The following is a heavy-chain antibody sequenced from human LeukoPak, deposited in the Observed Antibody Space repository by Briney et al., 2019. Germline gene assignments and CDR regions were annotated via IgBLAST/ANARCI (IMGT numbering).Heavy chain of an antibody. CDR2: IYYSGST. CDR1: GGSISSYY. D-gene: IGHD4-17*01. J-gene: IGHJ6*03. Sequence: SETLSLTCTVSGGSISSYYWSWIRQPPGKGLEWIGYIYYSGSTNYNPSLKSRVTISVDTSKNQFSLKLSSVTAADTAVYYCARLGLRYYYYYYMGVWGKGTTVTVSS. V-gene: IGHV4-59*01. CDR3: ARLGLRYYYYYYMGV.